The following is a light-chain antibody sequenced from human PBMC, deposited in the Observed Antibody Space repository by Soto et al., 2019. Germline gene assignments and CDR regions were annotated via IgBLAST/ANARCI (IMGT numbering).Light chain of an antibody. CDR3: SSYAGSINV. V-gene: IGLV2-8*01. CDR2: EVN. Sequence: QSALTQPPSASGSPGQSVAISCTGTSSDVGGYNYVSWYQQHPGKAPKLMIYEVNKRPSGVPDRFSGSKSGNTASLTVSGLQAEDEAYYYCSSYAGSINVFGTGTKVTVL. CDR1: SSDVGGYNY. J-gene: IGLJ1*01.